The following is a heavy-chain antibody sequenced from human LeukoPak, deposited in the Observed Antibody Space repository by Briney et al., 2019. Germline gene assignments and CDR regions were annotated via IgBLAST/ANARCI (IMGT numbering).Heavy chain of an antibody. Sequence: SQTLSLTCTVSGGSISSGSYYWSWIRQPAGKGLEWIGRIYTSGSTNYNPSLKSRVTIPVDTSKNQFSLKLSSVTAADTAVYYCARVTSSGYYYYYMDVWGKGTTVTVSS. CDR1: GGSISSGSYY. CDR2: IYTSGST. V-gene: IGHV4-61*02. CDR3: ARVTSSGYYYYYMDV. D-gene: IGHD3-22*01. J-gene: IGHJ6*03.